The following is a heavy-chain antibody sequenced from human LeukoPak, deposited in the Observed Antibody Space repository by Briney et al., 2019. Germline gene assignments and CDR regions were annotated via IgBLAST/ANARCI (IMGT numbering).Heavy chain of an antibody. CDR2: INHSGST. CDR1: GGSFSGYY. CDR3: ARGRYCSSTSCSKFDP. Sequence: SETLSLTCAVYGGSFSGYYWSWIRQPPGKGLEWIGEINHSGSTNYNPSLKSRVTISVDTFKNQFSLKLSSVTAADTAVYYCARGRYCSSTSCSKFDPWGQGTLVTVSS. D-gene: IGHD2-2*01. J-gene: IGHJ5*02. V-gene: IGHV4-34*01.